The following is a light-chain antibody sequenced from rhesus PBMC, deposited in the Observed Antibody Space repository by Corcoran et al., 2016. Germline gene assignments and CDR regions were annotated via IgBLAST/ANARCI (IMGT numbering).Light chain of an antibody. Sequence: DIQMTQSPSSLSASVGDRVTISCRASQGIRNHLNWYQQKPGKATKRLIYTASTLESGGPSRFSGSGSGTDFTLTISSLQPEDFATYCCPQYNSDPPTFGQGTKVEMK. V-gene: IGKV1-43*02. CDR3: PQYNSDPPT. CDR2: TAS. J-gene: IGKJ1*01. CDR1: QGIRNH.